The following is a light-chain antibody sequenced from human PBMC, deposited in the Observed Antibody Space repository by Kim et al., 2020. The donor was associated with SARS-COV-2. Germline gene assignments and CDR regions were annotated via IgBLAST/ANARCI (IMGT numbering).Light chain of an antibody. Sequence: SYELTQPPSASVSPGQTASITCSGSNLGDKYAYWYQKKPGQYPELVIYQHTKRPAGISQRFSGSGSGNTATLTISRTQYMNEDDYYCQAWNSSTAVFGGGTQLTVL. CDR3: QAWNSSTAV. CDR1: NLGDKY. J-gene: IGLJ3*02. CDR2: QHT. V-gene: IGLV3-1*01.